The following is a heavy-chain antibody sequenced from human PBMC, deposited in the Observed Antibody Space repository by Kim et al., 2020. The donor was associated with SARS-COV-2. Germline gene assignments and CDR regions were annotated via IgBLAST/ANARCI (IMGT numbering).Heavy chain of an antibody. Sequence: GGSLRLSCAASGFPFSTYDMSWGRQAPGKGLEWVSTILKRTDDTYYADSVKGHFTISRDSSKNTLYLQMNSLRAEDTAVYYCAKGAHFDSWGQGTLVTVSS. CDR1: GFPFSTYD. CDR2: ILKRTDDT. J-gene: IGHJ4*02. V-gene: IGHV3-23*01. CDR3: AKGAHFDS.